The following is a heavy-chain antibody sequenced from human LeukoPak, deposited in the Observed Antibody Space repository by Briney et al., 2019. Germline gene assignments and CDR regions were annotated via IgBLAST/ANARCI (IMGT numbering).Heavy chain of an antibody. CDR3: ARVDFWSGYYTFDY. Sequence: PGGSLRLSCAASGFTFSSYSMNWVRQAPGKGLEWVSSISSSSSYIYYADSVKGRFTISRDNAKNSLYLQMNSLRAEDTAVYYCARVDFWSGYYTFDYWGQGTLVTVSS. CDR2: ISSSSSYI. V-gene: IGHV3-21*01. D-gene: IGHD3-3*01. CDR1: GFTFSSYS. J-gene: IGHJ4*02.